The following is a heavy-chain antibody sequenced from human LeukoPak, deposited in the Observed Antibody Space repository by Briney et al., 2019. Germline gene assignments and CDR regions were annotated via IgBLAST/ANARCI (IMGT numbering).Heavy chain of an antibody. J-gene: IGHJ4*02. CDR2: INHSGST. CDR3: ARLGIFGVVIKRYFDY. CDR1: GGSFSGYY. Sequence: SETLSLTCAVYGGSFSGYYWSWIRQPPGKRLEWIGEINHSGSTNYKPSLKSRVTISVDTSKNQLSLKLSSVTAADTAVYYCARLGIFGVVIKRYFDYWGQGTMVTVSS. D-gene: IGHD3-3*01. V-gene: IGHV4-34*01.